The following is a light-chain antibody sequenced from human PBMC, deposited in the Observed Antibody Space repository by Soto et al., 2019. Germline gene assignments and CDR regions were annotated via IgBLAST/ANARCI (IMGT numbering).Light chain of an antibody. CDR1: QTISTW. Sequence: IQMTQSPATLSASVGDRVTFTCRASQTISTWLAWYQQKPGEAPKLLIYKASTLEVGVPSRFSGSGSGTDFTLTIKTLQPADFATYYCQQYNSYPWTFGQGTKV. J-gene: IGKJ1*01. V-gene: IGKV1-5*03. CDR3: QQYNSYPWT. CDR2: KAS.